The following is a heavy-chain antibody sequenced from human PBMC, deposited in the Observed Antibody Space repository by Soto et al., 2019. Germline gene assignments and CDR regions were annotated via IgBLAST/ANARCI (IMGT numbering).Heavy chain of an antibody. CDR1: GFTFTSYG. CDR3: VRERGPFNAFDI. Sequence: PGGSLRLSCAASGFTFTSYGMHWVRQAPGKGLEWVAVIWADGNHKYYADSAKGRFTLSRDNSKNTLNLQMDSLGAEDTAVYYCVRERGPFNAFDIWGQGTMVTVSS. CDR2: IWADGNHK. V-gene: IGHV3-33*01. J-gene: IGHJ3*02.